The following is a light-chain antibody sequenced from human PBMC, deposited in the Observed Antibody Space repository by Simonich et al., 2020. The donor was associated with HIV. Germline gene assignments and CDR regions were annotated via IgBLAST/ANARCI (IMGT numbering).Light chain of an antibody. CDR1: SSDVGAYNY. J-gene: IGLJ3*02. CDR2: DVS. Sequence: QSALTQPASVSGSPGQSITISCTGTSSDVGAYNYVSWYQQHPGKAPKLMIYDVSKRPSGVSNRFSGSKSGNTASLTISGLQAEDEADYYCSSSTSSSTLGFGGGTKVTIL. V-gene: IGLV2-14*01. CDR3: SSSTSSSTLG.